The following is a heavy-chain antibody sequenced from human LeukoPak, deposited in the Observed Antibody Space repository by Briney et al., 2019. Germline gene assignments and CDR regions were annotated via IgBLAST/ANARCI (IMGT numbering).Heavy chain of an antibody. D-gene: IGHD2-21*02. CDR3: AREQWWRLDY. CDR1: GFTFTSFY. Sequence: GGSLKLSCVASGFTFTSFYMSWVRQAPGKGLEWVAQINQDGTGQFYVDSVRGRFTISRDNAKTSVHLQMDSLSAEDTGVYYCAREQWWRLDYWGQGTLVTVSS. CDR2: INQDGTGQ. J-gene: IGHJ4*02. V-gene: IGHV3-7*01.